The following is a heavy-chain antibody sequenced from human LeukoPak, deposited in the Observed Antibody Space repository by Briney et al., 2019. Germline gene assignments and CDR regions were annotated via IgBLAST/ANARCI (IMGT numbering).Heavy chain of an antibody. D-gene: IGHD4/OR15-4a*01. V-gene: IGHV3-7*01. J-gene: IGHJ4*02. Sequence: PGGSLRLSCAASGFPFSTYAMHWVRQAPGKGLEWVANMNDDGKEKKYVDAVKERFTIFRDNAKNSLFLQMNSLRVEDTAVYYRARDPAYGALDYWGQGTPVTVSS. CDR2: MNDDGKEK. CDR1: GFPFSTYA. CDR3: ARDPAYGALDY.